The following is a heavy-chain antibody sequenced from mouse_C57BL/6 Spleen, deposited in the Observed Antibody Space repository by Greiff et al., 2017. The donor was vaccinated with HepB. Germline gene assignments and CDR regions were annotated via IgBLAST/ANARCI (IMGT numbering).Heavy chain of an antibody. CDR2: IDPSDSYT. J-gene: IGHJ2*01. Sequence: VQLQQPGAELVKPGASVKLSCKASGYTFTSYWMQWVKQRPGQGLEWIGEIDPSDSYTNYNQKFKGKATLTVDTSSSTAYMQLSSLTSEDSAVYYCARELTGTYFDYWGQGTTLTVSS. D-gene: IGHD4-1*01. CDR3: ARELTGTYFDY. V-gene: IGHV1-50*01. CDR1: GYTFTSYW.